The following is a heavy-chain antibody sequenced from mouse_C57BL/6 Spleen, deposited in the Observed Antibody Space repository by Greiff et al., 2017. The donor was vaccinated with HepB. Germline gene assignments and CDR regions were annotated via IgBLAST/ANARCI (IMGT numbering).Heavy chain of an antibody. CDR1: GYTFTSYW. D-gene: IGHD1-1*01. CDR3: ARSYEYSFDY. CDR2: IDPSDSYT. J-gene: IGHJ2*01. V-gene: IGHV1-69*01. Sequence: QVQLQQPGAELVMPGASVKLSCKASGYTFTSYWMHWVKQRPGQGLEWIGEIDPSDSYTNYNQKFKGKSTLTVDKSSSTAYMQLSSLTSEDSAVYYCARSYEYSFDYWGQGTTLTVSS.